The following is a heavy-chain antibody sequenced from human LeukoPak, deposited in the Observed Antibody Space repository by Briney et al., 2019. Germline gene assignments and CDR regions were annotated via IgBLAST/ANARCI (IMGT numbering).Heavy chain of an antibody. CDR2: IYYSGST. V-gene: IGHV4-34*01. D-gene: IGHD3-9*01. CDR1: GGSFSGYY. CDR3: ARVYYDILTGYSKPFDY. Sequence: TSETLSLTCAVYGGSFSGYYWGWIRQPPGKGLEWIGSIYYSGSTYYNPSLKSRVTISVDTSKNQFSLKLSSVTAADTAVYYCARVYYDILTGYSKPFDYWGQGTLVTVSS. J-gene: IGHJ4*02.